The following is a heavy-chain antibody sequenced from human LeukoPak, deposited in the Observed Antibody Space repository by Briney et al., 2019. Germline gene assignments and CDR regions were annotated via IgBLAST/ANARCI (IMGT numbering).Heavy chain of an antibody. CDR1: GFTFSRYW. Sequence: PGGSLRLSCEASGFTFSRYWMSWVRQAPGKGLEWVANIKQDGSEKYYVDSVKGRFTISRDNAKNSLYLQMNSLRAEDTAMYYCARVSSGYSFGDAFDIWGQRTMVTVSS. CDR3: ARVSSGYSFGDAFDI. V-gene: IGHV3-7*01. D-gene: IGHD3-22*01. J-gene: IGHJ3*02. CDR2: IKQDGSEK.